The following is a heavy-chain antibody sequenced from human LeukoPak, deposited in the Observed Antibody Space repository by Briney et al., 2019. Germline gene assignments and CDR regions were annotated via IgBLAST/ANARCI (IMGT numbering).Heavy chain of an antibody. Sequence: GGSLRLSCAASGFTFSKYSMSWVRQAPGKGLEWVSGISATAGSTYHADSVKGRFTISRDDSQNTLFLQMNSLRAEDTAVYYCAKRAPLERGYTYGGAFDYWGQGTLVTVSS. V-gene: IGHV3-23*01. J-gene: IGHJ4*02. CDR2: ISATAGST. D-gene: IGHD5-18*01. CDR1: GFTFSKYS. CDR3: AKRAPLERGYTYGGAFDY.